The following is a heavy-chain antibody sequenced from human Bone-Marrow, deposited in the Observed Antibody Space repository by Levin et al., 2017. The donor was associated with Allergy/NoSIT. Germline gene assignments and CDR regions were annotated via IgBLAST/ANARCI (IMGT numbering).Heavy chain of an antibody. Sequence: SGGSLRLSCATSGFTFNFYWMSWVRQAPGQGLQWVANIKQDGSETYYVDSVEGRFTISRDNTEKSVSLQMNNLRADDTAVYYCVQGSLAASMVTQWGQGTLVTVSS. J-gene: IGHJ1*01. CDR1: GFTFNFYW. CDR3: VQGSLAASMVTQ. D-gene: IGHD5-18*01. CDR2: IKQDGSET. V-gene: IGHV3-7*01.